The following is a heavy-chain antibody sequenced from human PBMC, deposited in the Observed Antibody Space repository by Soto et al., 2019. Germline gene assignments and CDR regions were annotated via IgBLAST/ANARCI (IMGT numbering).Heavy chain of an antibody. Sequence: SETLSLTCTVSGGSISTYYWSWVRQPPGKGLEWIGYIHYTGSTNYNASLKSRVTISVDTSKNQFSLRLSSVTAADTAVYYCARHGWGSDYWGQGTLLTVSS. D-gene: IGHD3-16*01. CDR1: GGSISTYY. CDR3: ARHGWGSDY. CDR2: IHYTGST. J-gene: IGHJ4*02. V-gene: IGHV4-59*08.